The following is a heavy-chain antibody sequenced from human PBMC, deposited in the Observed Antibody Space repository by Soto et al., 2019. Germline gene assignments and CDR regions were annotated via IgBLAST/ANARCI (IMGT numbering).Heavy chain of an antibody. V-gene: IGHV3-30*09. Sequence: QIQLVESGGGVVQPGGSLRLSCLASGFIFRSYAMHWVRQAPGKGLEWVAVITYDGANGYYADSVRGRFVISRDNSKSTLFLQMNSLRPEDTAVYYCARAFSGSYPNFDYWGQGTLVTVSS. CDR2: ITYDGANG. CDR1: GFIFRSYA. CDR3: ARAFSGSYPNFDY. J-gene: IGHJ4*02. D-gene: IGHD1-26*01.